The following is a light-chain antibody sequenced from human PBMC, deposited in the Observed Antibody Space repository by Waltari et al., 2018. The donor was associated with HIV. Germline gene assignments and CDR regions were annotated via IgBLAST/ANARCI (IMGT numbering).Light chain of an antibody. V-gene: IGLV8-61*01. CDR3: VLYMGSGIPM. CDR1: SGSVSTSYY. Sequence: QTVVTQEPSLSVSPGGTITLTCGLHSGSVSTSYYPSWYQPSPGPAPRTLGYATNTRSPGVPDRFSGTILGNKAALTNTGAQAYDDSAFYCVLYMGSGIPMFGGGTKLTVL. J-gene: IGLJ3*02. CDR2: ATN.